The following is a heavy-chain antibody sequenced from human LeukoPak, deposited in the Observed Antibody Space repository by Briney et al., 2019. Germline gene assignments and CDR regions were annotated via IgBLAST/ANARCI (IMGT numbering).Heavy chain of an antibody. Sequence: SETLSLTCTVSGGSISSYYWSWIRQPAGKGLEWIGRIYSSGSTDYNPSLKSRVAMSVDTSKNKFSLKLSSVTAADTAVYYCARDSGTTGEVKFDPWGQGTLVTVSS. CDR3: ARDSGTTGEVKFDP. CDR2: IYSSGST. D-gene: IGHD3-10*01. J-gene: IGHJ5*02. CDR1: GGSISSYY. V-gene: IGHV4-4*07.